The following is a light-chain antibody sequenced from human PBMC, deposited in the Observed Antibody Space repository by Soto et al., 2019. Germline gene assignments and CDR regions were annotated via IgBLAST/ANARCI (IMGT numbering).Light chain of an antibody. J-gene: IGKJ1*01. CDR1: QSISSY. CDR3: QQTDSFPRT. CDR2: AAS. V-gene: IGKV1-39*01. Sequence: DSQMTQSQSSLSASVGDRVTITCRASQSISSYLNWYQQKPGKAPKLLIYAASSLQTGVPSRFSGSRSGTDFALTISSLQRDDFATYYCQQTDSFPRTFGQGTKVDI.